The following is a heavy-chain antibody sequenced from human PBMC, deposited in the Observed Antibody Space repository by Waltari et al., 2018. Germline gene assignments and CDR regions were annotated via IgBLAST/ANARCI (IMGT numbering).Heavy chain of an antibody. Sequence: QVQLVESGGGVVQPGRSLRLSCAASVFPFGSFALHWVRQAPGKGLEWVAIISYDGTTTYYADSVKGRFTLSRDNSKNTLYLQMNSLVFEDTAIYYCAKPDCTTTNCYTCTDWGQGALVTVSS. J-gene: IGHJ4*02. CDR3: AKPDCTTTNCYTCTD. V-gene: IGHV3-30-3*02. CDR1: VFPFGSFA. D-gene: IGHD2-2*02. CDR2: ISYDGTTT.